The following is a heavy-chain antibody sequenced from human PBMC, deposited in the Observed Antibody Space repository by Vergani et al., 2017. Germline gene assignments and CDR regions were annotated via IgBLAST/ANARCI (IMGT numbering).Heavy chain of an antibody. J-gene: IGHJ6*03. CDR3: ARDPGIAAAGTYYYYMDV. D-gene: IGHD6-13*01. CDR1: GFTFSSYG. CDR2: IWYDGSNK. V-gene: IGHV3-33*01. Sequence: QVQLVESGGGVVQPGRSLRLSCAASGFTFSSYGMHWVRQAPGKGLEWVAVIWYDGSNKYYADSVKGRFTISRDNSKNTLYLQMNSLRAEDMAVYYCARDPGIAAAGTYYYYMDVWGKGTTVTVSS.